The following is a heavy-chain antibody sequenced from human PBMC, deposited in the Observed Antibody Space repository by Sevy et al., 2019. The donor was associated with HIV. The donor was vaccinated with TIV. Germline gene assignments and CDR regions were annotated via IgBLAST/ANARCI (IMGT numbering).Heavy chain of an antibody. CDR1: GFTFSSFD. CDR2: FGTAGDT. V-gene: IGHV3-13*01. J-gene: IGHJ6*02. D-gene: IGHD3-22*01. CDR3: ARMGNYYDRSGYLYYYYGMDV. Sequence: GGSLRLSCAASGFTFSSFDMHWVRQATGKGLEWVSSFGTAGDTYYAGSVKGRFTISREKANNSLYLQMNSLRAGDTAVYYCARMGNYYDRSGYLYYYYGMDVWGQGTTVTVSS.